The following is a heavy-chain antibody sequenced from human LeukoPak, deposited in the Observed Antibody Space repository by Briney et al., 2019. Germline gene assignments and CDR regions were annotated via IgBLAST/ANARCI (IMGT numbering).Heavy chain of an antibody. CDR2: IYHSGST. CDR1: GGSISSGGYY. V-gene: IGHV4-30-2*01. Sequence: SETLSLTCTVSGGSISSGGYYWSWIRQPPGKGLEWIGYIYHSGSTYYNPSLKSRVTISVDRSKNQFSLKLSSVTAADTAVYYCARDKGIAAASVGWFDPWGQGTLVTVSS. CDR3: ARDKGIAAASVGWFDP. D-gene: IGHD6-13*01. J-gene: IGHJ5*02.